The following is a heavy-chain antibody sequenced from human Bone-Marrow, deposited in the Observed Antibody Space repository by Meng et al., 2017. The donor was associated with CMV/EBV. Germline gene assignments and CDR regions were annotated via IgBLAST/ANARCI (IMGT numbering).Heavy chain of an antibody. CDR2: MNPNSGNT. D-gene: IGHD5-18*01. V-gene: IGHV1-8*01. CDR1: GYTFISYD. CDR3: AGSRAEQPQDTTMVLHYYIGMDV. J-gene: IGHJ6*02. Sequence: ASLKDSCKASGYTFISYDINWVRQATGQGLEWMGWMNPNSGNTGYAQKYQGRVTMTRNTTISKAYMELSSLRSEDTAVYYCAGSRAEQPQDTTMVLHYYIGMDVWGQGTTVTVSS.